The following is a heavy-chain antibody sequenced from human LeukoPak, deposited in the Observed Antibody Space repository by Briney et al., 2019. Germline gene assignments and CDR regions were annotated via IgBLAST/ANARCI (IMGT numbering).Heavy chain of an antibody. V-gene: IGHV1-69*13. CDR3: ARVVYSSGWSRRFSWFDP. CDR2: IIPIFGTA. J-gene: IGHJ5*02. Sequence: GASVKVSCKASGGTFSSYAISWVRQAPGQGLEWMGGIIPIFGTANYAQKFQGRVTITADESTSTAYMELSSLRSEDTAVYYCARVVYSSGWSRRFSWFDPWGQGTLVTVSS. CDR1: GGTFSSYA. D-gene: IGHD6-19*01.